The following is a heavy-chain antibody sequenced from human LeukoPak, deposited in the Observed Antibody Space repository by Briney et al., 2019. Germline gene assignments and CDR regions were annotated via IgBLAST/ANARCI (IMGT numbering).Heavy chain of an antibody. Sequence: PSETLSLTCAVSGDSISSAGYSWSWIRQPPGKGLEWIGYIDHSGSTNYNPSLKSRVTISVDRSKNQFSLKLSSVTAADTAVYYCARITLGVVFDIWGQATLVTVSS. J-gene: IGHJ3*02. CDR3: ARITLGVVFDI. D-gene: IGHD3-10*01. CDR2: IDHSGST. CDR1: GDSISSAGYS. V-gene: IGHV4-30-2*01.